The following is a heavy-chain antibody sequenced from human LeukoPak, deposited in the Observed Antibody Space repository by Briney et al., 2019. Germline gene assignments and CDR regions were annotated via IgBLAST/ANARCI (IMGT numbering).Heavy chain of an antibody. CDR1: GFTFSNYA. V-gene: IGHV3-30*18. D-gene: IGHD6-19*01. J-gene: IGHJ4*02. CDR3: AKDRYSSGWYSDFDY. Sequence: PGGSLSLSCAASGFTFSNYAMHWARQAPGKGLEWVAVISDDGSNKYYGDSVKGRFTISRDNSKNTVYLQMNSMRAEDTAVYYCAKDRYSSGWYSDFDYWGQGTLVTVSS. CDR2: ISDDGSNK.